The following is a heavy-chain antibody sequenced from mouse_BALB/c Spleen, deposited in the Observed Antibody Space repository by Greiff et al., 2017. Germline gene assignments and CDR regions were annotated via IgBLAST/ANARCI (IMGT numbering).Heavy chain of an antibody. V-gene: IGHV3-8*02. D-gene: IGHD2-3*01. J-gene: IGHJ2*01. CDR1: GDSITSGY. Sequence: EVQLQESGPSLVKPSQTLSLTCSVTGDSITSGYWNWFRKFPGNKLEYMGYISYSGSTYYNPPLKSRISITRDTSKNQYYLQLNSMTTEDTATYYCARAGGYYPYYFDYWGQGTTLTVSS. CDR3: ARAGGYYPYYFDY. CDR2: ISYSGST.